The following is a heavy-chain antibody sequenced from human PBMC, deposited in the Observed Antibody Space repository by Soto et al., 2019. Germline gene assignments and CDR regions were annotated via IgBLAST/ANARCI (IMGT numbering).Heavy chain of an antibody. CDR2: ISHDGNSQ. Sequence: GGSLRLSCAASGFSITTHAFHWVRQAPGKGLEWVALISHDGNSQFYAHSVKGRFAVSRDNSKNMIYLQMNSLRSEDTAVYSCARDSDPRTTREALRDDFDYWGRGTLVTVSS. J-gene: IGHJ4*02. CDR3: ARDSDPRTTREALRDDFDY. D-gene: IGHD1-1*01. CDR1: GFSITTHA. V-gene: IGHV3-30*09.